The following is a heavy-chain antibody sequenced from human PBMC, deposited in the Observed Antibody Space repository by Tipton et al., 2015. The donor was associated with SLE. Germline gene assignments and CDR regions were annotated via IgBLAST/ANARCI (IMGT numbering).Heavy chain of an antibody. CDR2: IYYSGST. J-gene: IGHJ3*02. CDR1: GGSISSYY. CDR3: ARLYSGSRGAFDI. Sequence: LRLSCTVSGGSISSYYWSWIRQPPGKGLEWIGYIYYSGSTNYNPSLKSRVTISVDTSKNQFSLKLSSVTAADTAVYYCARLYSGSRGAFDIWGQGTMVTVSS. V-gene: IGHV4-59*01. D-gene: IGHD1-26*01.